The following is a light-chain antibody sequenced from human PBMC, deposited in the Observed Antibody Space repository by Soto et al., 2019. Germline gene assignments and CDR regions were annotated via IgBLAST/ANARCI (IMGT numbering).Light chain of an antibody. CDR2: YDS. CDR3: QVWDIMTDNYV. CDR1: NIGNKR. V-gene: IGLV3-21*04. J-gene: IGLJ1*01. Sequence: SYELTQSPSVSVAPEKTATITCGGNNIGNKRVHWYRQKPGQAPVLRISYDSDRPSGIPEGFSGSNSGNTATLTISRVEAGDEADYYCQVWDIMTDNYVFGSGTKLTVL.